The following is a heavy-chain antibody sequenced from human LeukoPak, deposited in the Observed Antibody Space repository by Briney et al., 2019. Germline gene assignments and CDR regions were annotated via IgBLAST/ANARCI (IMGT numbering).Heavy chain of an antibody. V-gene: IGHV1-69*05. CDR1: GGTFSSYA. D-gene: IGHD3-10*01. Sequence: GASVKVSCKASGGTFSSYAISWVRQAPGQGLEWMGGIIPIFGTANYAQKFQGRVTITTDESTSTAYMELSSLRSEDTAVYYCAREKYYYGSAYYMDVWGKGTTATVSS. CDR3: AREKYYYGSAYYMDV. CDR2: IIPIFGTA. J-gene: IGHJ6*03.